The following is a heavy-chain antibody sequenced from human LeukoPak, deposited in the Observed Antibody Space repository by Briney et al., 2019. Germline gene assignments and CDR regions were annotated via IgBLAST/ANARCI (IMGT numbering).Heavy chain of an antibody. CDR3: ARGYYDILTGYDPAYYYGMDV. J-gene: IGHJ6*02. Sequence: TTSETLSLTCTVSGGSISSYYWSWIRQHPGKGLEWIGYIYYSGSTYYNPSLKSRVTISVDTSKNQFSLKLSSVTAADTAVYYCARGYYDILTGYDPAYYYGMDVWGQGTTVTVSS. V-gene: IGHV4-59*06. CDR2: IYYSGST. CDR1: GGSISSYY. D-gene: IGHD3-9*01.